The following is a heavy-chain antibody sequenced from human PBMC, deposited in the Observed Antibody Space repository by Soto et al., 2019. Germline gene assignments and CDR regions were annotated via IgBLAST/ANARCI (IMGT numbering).Heavy chain of an antibody. V-gene: IGHV3-23*01. CDR3: AKDLIRGDGYIDFDY. D-gene: IGHD3-10*01. Sequence: VGSLRLSCAPSGFTFSNYAMFWVRQAPGKGLEWVSTIFAGGGSTYYADSVKGRFTISRDNSKNILFLQMDSLRAEDTAVYFCAKDLIRGDGYIDFDYWGQGTLVTVSS. CDR1: GFTFSNYA. CDR2: IFAGGGST. J-gene: IGHJ4*02.